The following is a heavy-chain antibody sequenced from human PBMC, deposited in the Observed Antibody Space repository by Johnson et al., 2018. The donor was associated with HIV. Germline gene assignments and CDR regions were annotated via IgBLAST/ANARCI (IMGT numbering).Heavy chain of an antibody. CDR1: GFIFSSYG. CDR2: IWYDGSTN. Sequence: QVQLVESGGGVVQPGRSLRLSCAASGFIFSSYGMHWVRQAPGKGLEWVAVIWYDGSTNYYADSVKGRFTISRDNSKNTLYLQMNSLRAEDTAMYFCARALDSASSYAFDIWGLGTVVTVSS. J-gene: IGHJ3*02. V-gene: IGHV3-30*19. CDR3: ARALDSASSYAFDI. D-gene: IGHD6-25*01.